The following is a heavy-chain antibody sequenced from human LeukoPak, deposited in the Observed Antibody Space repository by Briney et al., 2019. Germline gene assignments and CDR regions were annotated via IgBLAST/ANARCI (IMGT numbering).Heavy chain of an antibody. J-gene: IGHJ6*03. CDR3: ARGYEMGYYYYYTDV. D-gene: IGHD5-24*01. Sequence: PSETLSLTCTVSGGSISSYYWSWIRQPPGKGLEWIGYIYYSGSTNYNPSLKSRVTISVDTSKNQFSLKLSSVTAADTAVYYCARGYEMGYYYYYTDVWGKGTTVTVSS. CDR2: IYYSGST. CDR1: GGSISSYY. V-gene: IGHV4-59*08.